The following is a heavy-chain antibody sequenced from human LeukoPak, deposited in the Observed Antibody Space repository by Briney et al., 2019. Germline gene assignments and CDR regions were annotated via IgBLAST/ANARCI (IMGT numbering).Heavy chain of an antibody. CDR1: GFTVTHAY. V-gene: IGHV3-15*01. J-gene: IGHJ3*02. Sequence: PGRSLRLSCAASGFTVTHAYMSWVRQAPGKGLEWVGRIKSKTDGGTADYVAPEGRFTISRDDSKNILYIQMNSLKTDDTAVYYCAASVGAPGGFDIWGLGTMVTVSS. CDR2: IKSKTDGGTA. D-gene: IGHD4-23*01. CDR3: AASVGAPGGFDI.